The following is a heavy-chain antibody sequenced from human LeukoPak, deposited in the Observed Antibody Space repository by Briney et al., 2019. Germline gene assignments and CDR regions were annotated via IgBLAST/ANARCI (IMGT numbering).Heavy chain of an antibody. CDR3: ARDGKDGYNWDY. Sequence: PSETLSLTCTLSGGSLSSGTYYWGWIRQPPGKGLQWIGSVYYSGSTYYNPSLKSRVTISVDTSKNQFSLKLSSVTAADTAVYYCARDGKDGYNWDYWGQGTLVTVSS. CDR1: GGSLSSGTYY. V-gene: IGHV4-39*07. J-gene: IGHJ4*02. D-gene: IGHD5-24*01. CDR2: VYYSGST.